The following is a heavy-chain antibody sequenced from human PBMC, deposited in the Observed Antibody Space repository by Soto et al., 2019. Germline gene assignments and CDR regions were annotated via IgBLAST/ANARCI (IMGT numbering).Heavy chain of an antibody. CDR2: ISSSSSYI. D-gene: IGHD3-10*01. Sequence: EVQLVESGGGLVKPGGSLRLSCAASGFTFSSYGMNWVRQAPGKGLEWVSSISSSSSYIYYADSVKGRFTISRDNAKNSLYLQMNSLRAEDTAVYYCARSMSITMVRGVIAPLGYWGQGTLVTVSS. CDR3: ARSMSITMVRGVIAPLGY. V-gene: IGHV3-21*01. CDR1: GFTFSSYG. J-gene: IGHJ4*02.